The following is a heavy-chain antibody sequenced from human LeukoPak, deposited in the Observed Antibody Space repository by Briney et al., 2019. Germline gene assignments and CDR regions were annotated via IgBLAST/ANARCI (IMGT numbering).Heavy chain of an antibody. CDR2: ISGSGSTI. V-gene: IGHV3-48*03. CDR3: ARGGSGWYFEVDY. Sequence: GGSLRLSCAASGFTFSSYEMNWVRQAPGKGLEWVSYISGSGSTIYYADSVKGRFTISRDNAKNSLYLQMNSLRAEDTAVYYCARGGSGWYFEVDYWGQGTLVTVSS. CDR1: GFTFSSYE. J-gene: IGHJ4*02. D-gene: IGHD6-19*01.